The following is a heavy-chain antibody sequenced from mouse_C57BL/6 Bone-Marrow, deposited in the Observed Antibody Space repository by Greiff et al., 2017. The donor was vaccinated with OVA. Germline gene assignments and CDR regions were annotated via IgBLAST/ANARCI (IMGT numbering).Heavy chain of an antibody. CDR3: TSGGDSIYYFDY. CDR2: IDPEDGDT. Sequence: VQLQQSGAELVRPGASVKLSCTAPGFNIKDYYMHWVKQRPEQGLEWIGRIDPEDGDTEYAPKFQGKATMTADTSSDTAYLQLSSLTSGDTAVDYCTSGGDSIYYFDYWGQGTTLTVSS. D-gene: IGHD2-10*02. J-gene: IGHJ2*01. V-gene: IGHV14-1*01. CDR1: GFNIKDYY.